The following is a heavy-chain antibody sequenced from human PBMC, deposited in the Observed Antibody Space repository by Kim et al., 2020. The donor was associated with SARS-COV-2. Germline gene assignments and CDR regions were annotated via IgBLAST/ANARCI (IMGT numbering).Heavy chain of an antibody. D-gene: IGHD6-13*01. Sequence: VKCRLPISRANSKNTLYLQMNSLRAEDTAVYYCARVLIAATTNYYYYMDVWGKGTTVTVSS. CDR3: ARVLIAATTNYYYYMDV. V-gene: IGHV3-53*01. J-gene: IGHJ6*03.